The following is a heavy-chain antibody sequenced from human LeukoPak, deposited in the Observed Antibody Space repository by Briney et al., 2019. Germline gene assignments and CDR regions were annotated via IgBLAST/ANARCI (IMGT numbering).Heavy chain of an antibody. J-gene: IGHJ3*02. CDR3: AREGATYYYDSSGFDAFDI. D-gene: IGHD3-22*01. CDR2: ISYDGSNK. Sequence: SGGSLRLPCAASGFTFSSYAMHWVRQAPGKGLEWVAVISYDGSNKYYADSVKGRFTISRDNSKNTLYLQMNSLRAEDTAVYYCAREGATYYYDSSGFDAFDIWGQGTMVTVSS. CDR1: GFTFSSYA. V-gene: IGHV3-30-3*01.